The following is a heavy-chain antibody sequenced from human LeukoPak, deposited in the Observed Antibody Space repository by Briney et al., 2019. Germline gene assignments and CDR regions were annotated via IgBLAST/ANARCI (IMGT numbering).Heavy chain of an antibody. CDR3: AGLLRYSNSGHWFDP. CDR2: IYYSGST. D-gene: IGHD3-9*01. V-gene: IGHV4-59*08. CDR1: GGSISSYY. J-gene: IGHJ5*02. Sequence: PSETLSLTCTVSGGSISSYYWSWIRQPPGKGLEWIGFIYYSGSTNYNPSLNSRVTISVDTSKNQFSLKLSSVTAADTAVYYCAGLLRYSNSGHWFDPWGQGTLVTVSS.